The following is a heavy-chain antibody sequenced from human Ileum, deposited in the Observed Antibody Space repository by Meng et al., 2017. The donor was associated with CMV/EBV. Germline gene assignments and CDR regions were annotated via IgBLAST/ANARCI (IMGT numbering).Heavy chain of an antibody. D-gene: IGHD2-15*01. Sequence: GGSLRLSCKGSGYSFTNYWIGWVRQMPGKGLEWMGIIYPGDSETKYSPSFQGQVTISVDKSISTAYLQWSSLKASDTAMYYCARLYEVGAASWLDPWGQGTLVTVSS. CDR3: ARLYEVGAASWLDP. CDR2: IYPGDSET. J-gene: IGHJ5*02. V-gene: IGHV5-51*01. CDR1: GYSFTNYW.